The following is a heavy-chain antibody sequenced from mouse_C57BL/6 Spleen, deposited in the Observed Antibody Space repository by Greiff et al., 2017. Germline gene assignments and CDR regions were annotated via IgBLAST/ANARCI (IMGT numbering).Heavy chain of an antibody. CDR2: INPNNGGT. CDR3: ARRTMVYGNYPYYFDY. V-gene: IGHV1-26*01. CDR1: GYTFTDYY. Sequence: EVQLQQSGPELVKPGASVKISCKASGYTFTDYYMNWVKQSHGKSLEWIGDINPNNGGTSYNQKFKGKATLTVDKSSSTAYMELRSLTSEDSAVYYCARRTMVYGNYPYYFDYWGQGTTLTVSS. D-gene: IGHD2-1*01. J-gene: IGHJ2*01.